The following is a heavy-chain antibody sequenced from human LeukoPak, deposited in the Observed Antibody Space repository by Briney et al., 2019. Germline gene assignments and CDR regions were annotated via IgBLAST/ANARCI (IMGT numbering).Heavy chain of an antibody. J-gene: IGHJ4*02. V-gene: IGHV4-38-2*01. D-gene: IGHD1-26*01. CDR2: IYHSGCT. CDR3: ARQGGSYSGNY. CDR1: GYSISSGYY. Sequence: SETLSLTCAVSGYSISSGYYWGWIRQPPGKGLEWIGSIYHSGCTYYNPSLKSRVTISVDTSKNQFSLKLSSVTAADTAVYYCARQGGSYSGNYWGQGTLVTVSS.